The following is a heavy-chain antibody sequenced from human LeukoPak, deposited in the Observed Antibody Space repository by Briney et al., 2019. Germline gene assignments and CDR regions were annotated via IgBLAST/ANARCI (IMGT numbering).Heavy chain of an antibody. V-gene: IGHV1-46*01. Sequence: ASVKVSCKASGYTFTSYYMHWVRQAPGQGLEWMGIINPSGGSTSYAQKFQGRVTMTRDMSASTAYMELRSLRSDDTAVYYCARWGTYYDILTGHSREDWFDPWGQGTLVTVSS. D-gene: IGHD3-9*01. CDR1: GYTFTSYY. J-gene: IGHJ5*02. CDR3: ARWGTYYDILTGHSREDWFDP. CDR2: INPSGGST.